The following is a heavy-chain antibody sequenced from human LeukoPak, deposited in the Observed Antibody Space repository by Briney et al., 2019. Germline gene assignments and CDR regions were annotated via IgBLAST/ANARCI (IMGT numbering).Heavy chain of an antibody. Sequence: PGGSLRLSCAASGFTFSSYAMHWVRQAPGKGLEYVSAISSNGGSTYYANSVKGRFTISRDNSKNTLYLQMGSLRAEDMAVYYCARSCAYCRPKSIAAFDYWGQGTLVTVSS. J-gene: IGHJ4*02. CDR2: ISSNGGST. CDR1: GFTFSSYA. CDR3: ARSCAYCRPKSIAAFDY. V-gene: IGHV3-64*01. D-gene: IGHD6-6*01.